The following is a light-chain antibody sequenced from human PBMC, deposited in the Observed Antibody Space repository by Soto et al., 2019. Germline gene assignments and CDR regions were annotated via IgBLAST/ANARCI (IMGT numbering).Light chain of an antibody. Sequence: QSVLTQPPSASGTPGQRVTISCSGISSNIGSNPVNWFQPLPGSAPKLLIYSHNQRPSDVLDRFSGSKSGTSAALAISGLQSEDEAADYCCAWDERLNGYVFGTGTKLTVL. CDR2: SHN. J-gene: IGLJ1*01. V-gene: IGLV1-44*01. CDR1: SSNIGSNP. CDR3: CAWDERLNGYV.